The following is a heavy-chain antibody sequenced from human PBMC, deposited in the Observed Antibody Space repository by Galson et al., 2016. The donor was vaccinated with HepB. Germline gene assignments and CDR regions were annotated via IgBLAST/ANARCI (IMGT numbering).Heavy chain of an antibody. V-gene: IGHV3-49*03. CDR1: GFTFADYA. CDR3: ANHRG. D-gene: IGHD1-14*01. J-gene: IGHJ4*02. CDR2: VRSETYGGTT. Sequence: SLRLSCATSGFTFADYAMTWFRQTPGEGLEWVGFVRSETYGGTTDYAASVEGRFTISRDDSNSIAYLQMNSLRAEDTAVFYCANHRGWGQGTLVTVSS.